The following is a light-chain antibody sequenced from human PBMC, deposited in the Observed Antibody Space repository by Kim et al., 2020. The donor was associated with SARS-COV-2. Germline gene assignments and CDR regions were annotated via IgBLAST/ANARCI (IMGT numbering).Light chain of an antibody. J-gene: IGKJ5*01. Sequence: DVQMTQSPSSLSVSVGDRVTITCRASQDVSNYLAWYQQKPGKAPKSLIYGASILQSGLPSRFSGSGSGTIFTLTISTLQPEDVATYYCQQYNRFPITFGQGTKVDIK. CDR3: QQYNRFPIT. CDR1: QDVSNY. V-gene: IGKV1-16*01. CDR2: GAS.